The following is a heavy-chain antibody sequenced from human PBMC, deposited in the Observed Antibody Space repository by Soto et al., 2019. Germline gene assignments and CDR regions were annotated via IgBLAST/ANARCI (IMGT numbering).Heavy chain of an antibody. CDR1: GFTFSDYY. CDR3: AKQKGRGVPPADY. V-gene: IGHV3-11*01. D-gene: IGHD2-2*01. Sequence: GGSLRLSCAASGFTFSDYYMSWIRQAPGKGLEWVSYISSSGSIIYYADSVKGRFTISRDNAKNSLYLQMNSLRAEDTAVYYSAKQKGRGVPPADYWGQGTLVTVSS. J-gene: IGHJ4*02. CDR2: ISSSGSII.